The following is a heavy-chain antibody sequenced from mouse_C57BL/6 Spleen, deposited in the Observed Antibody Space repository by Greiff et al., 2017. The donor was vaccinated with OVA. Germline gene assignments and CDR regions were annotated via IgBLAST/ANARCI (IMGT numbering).Heavy chain of an antibody. CDR3: ARQGAGSSRGYWYFDV. CDR2: INSDGGST. D-gene: IGHD1-1*02. Sequence: DVHLVESGGGLVQPGESLKLSCESNEYEFPSHDMSWVRKTPEKRLELVAAINSDGGSTYYPDTMERRFIISRDNTKKTLYLQMSSLRSEDTALYYCARQGAGSSRGYWYFDVWGTGTTVTVSS. CDR1: EYEFPSHD. V-gene: IGHV5-2*01. J-gene: IGHJ1*03.